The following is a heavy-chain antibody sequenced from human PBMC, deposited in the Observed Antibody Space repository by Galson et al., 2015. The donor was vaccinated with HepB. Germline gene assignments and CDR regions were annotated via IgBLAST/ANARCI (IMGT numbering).Heavy chain of an antibody. D-gene: IGHD2-8*02. CDR3: TTDVFYSTYWSWFDP. CDR1: GSPFNNAW. V-gene: IGHV3-15*01. CDR2: IKGKTDGGTT. Sequence: SLRLSCAASGSPFNNAWMTWVRQAPGKGLEWVGRIKGKTDGGTTDYTAPVKGRFTISRDDSKNRLYLQMNSLKTEDSAVYYCTTDVFYSTYWSWFDPWGQGILVTVSS. J-gene: IGHJ5*02.